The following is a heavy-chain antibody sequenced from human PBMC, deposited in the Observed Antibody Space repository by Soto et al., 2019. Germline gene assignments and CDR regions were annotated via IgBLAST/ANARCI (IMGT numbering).Heavy chain of an antibody. V-gene: IGHV4-34*01. Sequence: SSETLSLTCAVYGGSFSGYYWSWIRQPPGKGLEWIGEINHSGSTNYNPSLKSRVTISVDTSKNQFSLKLSSVTAADTAVYYCARGLRLGYFDWLLANFDYWGQGTLVTVSS. CDR1: GGSFSGYY. J-gene: IGHJ4*02. CDR3: ARGLRLGYFDWLLANFDY. D-gene: IGHD3-9*01. CDR2: INHSGST.